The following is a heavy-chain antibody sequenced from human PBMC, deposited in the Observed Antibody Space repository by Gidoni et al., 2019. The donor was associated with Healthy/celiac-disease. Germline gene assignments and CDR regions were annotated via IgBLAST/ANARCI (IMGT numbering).Heavy chain of an antibody. Sequence: EVQLVESGGGLVQPGGSLRLSCAASGFTVSSNYMSWVRQAPGKGLEWVSVIYSGGSTYHADSVEGRFTSSRDKSKNTLYLQMNSLRAEDTAVYYCAREQSFEVAFDIGGQGTMVTVSS. CDR2: IYSGGST. J-gene: IGHJ3*02. CDR1: GFTVSSNY. D-gene: IGHD3-9*01. CDR3: AREQSFEVAFDI. V-gene: IGHV3-66*01.